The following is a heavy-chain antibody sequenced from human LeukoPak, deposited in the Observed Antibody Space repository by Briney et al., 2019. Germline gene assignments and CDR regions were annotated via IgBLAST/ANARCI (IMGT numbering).Heavy chain of an antibody. J-gene: IGHJ4*02. D-gene: IGHD6-6*01. CDR2: MYYSGST. CDR1: GGSISSYY. V-gene: IGHV4-59*01. Sequence: PSETLSLTCTVSGGSISSYYWSWIRQPPGKGLEWIGYMYYSGSTNYNPSLKSRVTISVDTSKNQFSLKLISVTAADTAVYYCAREIAARPDYFDYWGQGTLVTVSS. CDR3: AREIAARPDYFDY.